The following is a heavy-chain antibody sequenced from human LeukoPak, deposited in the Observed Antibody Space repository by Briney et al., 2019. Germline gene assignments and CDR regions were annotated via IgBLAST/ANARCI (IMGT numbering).Heavy chain of an antibody. CDR1: GGSISSGGYY. J-gene: IGHJ4*02. D-gene: IGHD3-10*01. CDR2: ISYSGST. V-gene: IGHV4-31*03. Sequence: PSETLTLICTVSGGSISSGGYYWSWIRQHPGKGLEWIGYISYSGSTYCNPSLKSRLTISVDMANNQFSLKLTSVTAADTAVYYCARAPDSGTHYLVHWPQGTLVTVSS. CDR3: ARAPDSGTHYLVH.